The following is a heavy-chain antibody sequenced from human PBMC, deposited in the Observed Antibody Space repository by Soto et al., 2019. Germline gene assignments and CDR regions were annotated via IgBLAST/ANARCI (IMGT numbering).Heavy chain of an antibody. CDR1: GFTFNYYW. V-gene: IGHV3-74*01. Sequence: EVQLVEPEGGLVQRGGSLRLSCAASGFTFNYYWMHWVRQAPGQGLVWVAHIQNDGSRTTYADSVKGRFTISRDNAKNTMYLQMNSLRAEDTAVYYCARGDLGGFDLWGQGTTVTVSS. CDR2: IQNDGSRT. D-gene: IGHD2-21*02. CDR3: ARGDLGGFDL. J-gene: IGHJ3*01.